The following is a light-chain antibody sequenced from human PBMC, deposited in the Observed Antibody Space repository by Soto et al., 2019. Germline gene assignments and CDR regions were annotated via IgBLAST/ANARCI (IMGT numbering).Light chain of an antibody. CDR1: SGHSSYA. V-gene: IGLV4-69*01. CDR2: LNSDGSH. CDR3: QTWGSGPVV. J-gene: IGLJ2*01. Sequence: QAVVTQSPSASASLEASVKLTCTLSSGHSSYAIAWHQQQPEKGPRYLMKLNSDGSHSKGDGIPDRFSGSSSGAERYLTISSFQSEDEADYYCQTWGSGPVVFGGGTKLTVL.